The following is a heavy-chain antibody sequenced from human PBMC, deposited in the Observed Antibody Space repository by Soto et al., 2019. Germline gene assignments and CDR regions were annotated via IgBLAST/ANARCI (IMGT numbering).Heavy chain of an antibody. CDR1: GYTFTSYG. J-gene: IGHJ4*02. CDR2: ISAYNGNT. Sequence: QVQLVQSGAEVKKPGASVKVSCKASGYTFTSYGISWVRQAPGQGLAWMGWISAYNGNTNYAQKLQGRVTMTTDTSTSTAYMELRRLRSDDTAVYYCARVRVRYSSSWCFYYWGQGTLVTVSS. V-gene: IGHV1-18*01. D-gene: IGHD6-13*01. CDR3: ARVRVRYSSSWCFYY.